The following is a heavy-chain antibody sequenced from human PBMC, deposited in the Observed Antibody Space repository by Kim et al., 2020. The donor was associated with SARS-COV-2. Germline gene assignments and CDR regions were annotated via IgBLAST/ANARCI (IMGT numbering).Heavy chain of an antibody. J-gene: IGHJ4*02. CDR1: NNG. CDR2: INTANGNT. CDR3: VRGGTHYYDSSAYDY. V-gene: IGHV1-3*04. Sequence: NNGLHWVRQAPGQGREWMAWINTANGNTRYSQQFQGRVTATRDTSATTAYMELSGLRSEDTAVYYCVRGGTHYYDSSAYDYWGQGTLVSVSS. D-gene: IGHD3-22*01.